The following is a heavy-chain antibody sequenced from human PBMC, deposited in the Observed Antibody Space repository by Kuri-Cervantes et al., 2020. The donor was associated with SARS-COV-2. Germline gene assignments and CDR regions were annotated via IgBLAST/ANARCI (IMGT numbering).Heavy chain of an antibody. D-gene: IGHD6-13*01. CDR1: GGSFSGYY. V-gene: IGHV4-34*01. CDR2: INHSGST. CDR3: ARGVGSSWYVDDAFDI. Sequence: SETLSLTCAVYGGSFSGYYWSWIRQPPGKGLEWIGEINHSGSTNYNPSLKSRVTISVDTSKNQFSLKLSSVTAADTAVYYCARGVGSSWYVDDAFDIWGQGTMVTVSS. J-gene: IGHJ3*02.